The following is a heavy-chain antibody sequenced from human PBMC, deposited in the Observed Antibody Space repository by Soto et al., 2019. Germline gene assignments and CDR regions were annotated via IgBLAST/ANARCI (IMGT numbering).Heavy chain of an antibody. Sequence: SSETLSLTCTVSGASISSGDSYWSWIRQPPGKGLEWIGHIDYSGSTYYNPSLKRRVTTSVDTSKNQFSLKLSSVTAADTAVYYCARPRRVVVISGQQNWFDPWGQGTLVTVSS. J-gene: IGHJ5*02. CDR1: GASISSGDSY. CDR3: ARPRRVVVISGQQNWFDP. CDR2: IDYSGST. D-gene: IGHD3-22*01. V-gene: IGHV4-30-4*01.